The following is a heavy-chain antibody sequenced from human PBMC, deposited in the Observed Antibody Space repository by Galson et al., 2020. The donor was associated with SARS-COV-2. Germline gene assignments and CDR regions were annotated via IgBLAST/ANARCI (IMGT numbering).Heavy chain of an antibody. CDR1: GFTFGDYA. D-gene: IGHD2-2*01. CDR3: TRDRCSLSTCSAGGY. CDR2: IRSKGYDGTT. V-gene: IGHV3-49*03. J-gene: IGHJ4*02. Sequence: GGSLRLSCTVSGFTFGDYAMYWFRQAPGKGLEWVGFIRSKGYDGTTEYAASVKGRFTISTDESKRIAYLQMSSLKTEDTAVYYCTRDRCSLSTCSAGGYWGQGTLVTVSS.